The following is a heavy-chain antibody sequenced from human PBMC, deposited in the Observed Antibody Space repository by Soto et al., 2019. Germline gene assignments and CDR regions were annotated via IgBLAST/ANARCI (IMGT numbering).Heavy chain of an antibody. CDR3: AREHNSGYYLRYAFDI. Sequence: QVQLQESGPGLVKPSQTLSLTCTVSGGSISSDSNYWNWIRQHPGKGLEWIGYVHYSGSTSYNPSLTSRITMSVDTSKNQFSLKLTSVTAADTAIYYGAREHNSGYYLRYAFDIWGQGTMVTVSS. CDR2: VHYSGST. V-gene: IGHV4-31*03. CDR1: GGSISSDSNY. J-gene: IGHJ3*02. D-gene: IGHD3-22*01.